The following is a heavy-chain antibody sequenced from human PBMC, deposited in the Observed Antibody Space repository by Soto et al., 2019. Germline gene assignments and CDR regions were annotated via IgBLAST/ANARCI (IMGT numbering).Heavy chain of an antibody. Sequence: QVQLVESGGGVVQPGRSLRLSCAASGFTFSSYGMHWVRQAPGKGLEWVAVISYDGSNKYYADSVKGRFTISRDNSKKTLDLQMNSLRAEDTAVYYCAKDRGYSYRLGMDVWGQGTTVTVSS. V-gene: IGHV3-30*18. CDR3: AKDRGYSYRLGMDV. D-gene: IGHD5-18*01. CDR1: GFTFSSYG. J-gene: IGHJ6*02. CDR2: ISYDGSNK.